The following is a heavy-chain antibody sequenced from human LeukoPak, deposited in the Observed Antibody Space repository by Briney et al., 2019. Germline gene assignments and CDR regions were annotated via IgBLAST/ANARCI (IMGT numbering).Heavy chain of an antibody. V-gene: IGHV3-21*01. CDR2: ISSSSSYI. J-gene: IGHJ4*02. CDR1: GFTFSSYS. D-gene: IGHD5-18*01. Sequence: PGGSLRLSCAASGFTFSSYSMNWVRQAPGKGLEWVSSISSSSSYIYYADSVKGRFTISRDNAKNSLYLQMNSLRAEDTAVYYCARDLDTAMVGGHDYWGQGTLVTVSS. CDR3: ARDLDTAMVGGHDY.